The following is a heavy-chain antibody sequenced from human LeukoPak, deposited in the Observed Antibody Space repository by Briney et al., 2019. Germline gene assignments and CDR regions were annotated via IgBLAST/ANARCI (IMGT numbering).Heavy chain of an antibody. J-gene: IGHJ4*02. V-gene: IGHV3-23*01. CDR1: GFTFSSYG. CDR2: ISGSGGST. D-gene: IGHD2-2*01. CDR3: AKGRGYCSSTSCWRTFDY. Sequence: PGGSLRLSCAASGFTFSSYGMSWVRQAPGKGLEWVSAISGSGGSTYYADSVKSRFTISRDNSKNTLYLQMNSLRAEDTAVYYCAKGRGYCSSTSCWRTFDYWGQGTLVTVSS.